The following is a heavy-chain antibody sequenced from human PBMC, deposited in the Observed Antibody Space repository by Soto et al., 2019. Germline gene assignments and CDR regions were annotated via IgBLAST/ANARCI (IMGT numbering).Heavy chain of an antibody. J-gene: IGHJ6*02. CDR1: GDSISRSSFY. CDR3: ARRRGFPYYYGMDV. V-gene: IGHV4-30-2*01. Sequence: SETLSLTCTVSGDSISRSSFYWGWIRQPPGKGLEWIGYIYHSGSTYYNPSLKSRVTISVDRSKNQFSLKLSSVTAADTAVYYCARRRGFPYYYGMDVWGQGTTVTVSS. D-gene: IGHD5-12*01. CDR2: IYHSGST.